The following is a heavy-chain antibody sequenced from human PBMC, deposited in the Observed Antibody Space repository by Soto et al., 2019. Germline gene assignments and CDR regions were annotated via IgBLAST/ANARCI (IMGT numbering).Heavy chain of an antibody. CDR1: GESFSGYY. CDR2: INHSGST. Sequence: QVQLQQWGAGLLKSSETLSLTCAVYGESFSGYYWSWIRQPPGKGLEWIGEINHSGSTNYNPSLKSRVTISVDTSKNQFSLKLSSVTAADTAVYYCARGRIYDYVWGSSRYHIDYWGQGTLVTVSS. J-gene: IGHJ4*02. CDR3: ARGRIYDYVWGSSRYHIDY. V-gene: IGHV4-34*01. D-gene: IGHD3-16*02.